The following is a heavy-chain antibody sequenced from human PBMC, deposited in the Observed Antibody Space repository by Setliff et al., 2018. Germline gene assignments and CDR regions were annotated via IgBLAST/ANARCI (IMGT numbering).Heavy chain of an antibody. V-gene: IGHV3-11*04. J-gene: IGHJ6*03. D-gene: IGHD3-16*01. Sequence: GGSLRLSCEASGFTFTYYSMSWVRQAPGKGLEWISYISSGSNSIYYADSVKGRFTVSRDNAKNTLYLQMNSLKADDTAVYFCARVYCQHSCLVESYMDVWGTGTTVTVSS. CDR2: ISSGSNSI. CDR3: ARVYCQHSCLVESYMDV. CDR1: GFTFTYYS.